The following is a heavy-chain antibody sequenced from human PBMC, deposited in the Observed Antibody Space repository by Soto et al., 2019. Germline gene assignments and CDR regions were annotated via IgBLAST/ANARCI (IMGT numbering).Heavy chain of an antibody. CDR2: ISAYNGNT. D-gene: IGHD3-10*01. CDR3: ARTYYYGSGSYYYYYYGMDV. CDR1: GYTFTSYG. V-gene: IGHV1-18*01. Sequence: QVQLVQSGAEVKKPGASVKVSCKASGYTFTSYGISWVRQAPGQGLERMGWISAYNGNTNYAQKLQGRVTMTTDTSTSTAYMGLRSLRFDDTAVYYCARTYYYGSGSYYYYYYGMDVWGQGTTVTVSS. J-gene: IGHJ6*02.